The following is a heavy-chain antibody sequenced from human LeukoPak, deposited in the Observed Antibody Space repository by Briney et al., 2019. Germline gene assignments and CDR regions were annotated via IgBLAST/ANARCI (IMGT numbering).Heavy chain of an antibody. Sequence: PGGSLRLSCAASGFTFGNFWLHWVRQAPGKGLEWVSRITSDGSNINYADSVQGRFTISRDNAKNTLYLQMNSLRAEDTAVYYCARGGHSSFDYWGQGALVTVSS. CDR1: GFTFGNFW. V-gene: IGHV3-74*01. D-gene: IGHD3-16*01. CDR3: ARGGHSSFDY. CDR2: ITSDGSNI. J-gene: IGHJ4*02.